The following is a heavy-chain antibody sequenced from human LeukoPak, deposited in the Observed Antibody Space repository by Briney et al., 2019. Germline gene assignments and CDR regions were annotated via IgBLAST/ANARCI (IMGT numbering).Heavy chain of an antibody. D-gene: IGHD4-23*01. CDR1: GGSISSYY. CDR3: ASVRTYGGNDFDY. V-gene: IGHV4-59*01. Sequence: PSETLSLTCTVSGGSISSYYWSWIRQPPGKGLEWIGYIYYNGNTNYNPSLKSRVAISVDTSRNQFSLKLSSVTAADTAVYYCASVRTYGGNDFDYWGRGTLVTVSS. J-gene: IGHJ4*02. CDR2: IYYNGNT.